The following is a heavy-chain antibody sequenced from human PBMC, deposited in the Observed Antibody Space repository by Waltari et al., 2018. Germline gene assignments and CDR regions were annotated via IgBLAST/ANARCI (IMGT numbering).Heavy chain of an antibody. J-gene: IGHJ3*02. CDR1: GGSISSGGYY. CDR3: AGTGGWYPDAFDI. D-gene: IGHD6-19*01. Sequence: QVQLQESGPGLVKPSQTLSLPCTVSGGSISSGGYYWSWIRQHPGKGLEWIGYIYYSGSTYYNPSLKSRVTISVDTSKNQFSLKLSSVTAADTAVYYCAGTGGWYPDAFDIWGQGTMVTVSS. V-gene: IGHV4-31*03. CDR2: IYYSGST.